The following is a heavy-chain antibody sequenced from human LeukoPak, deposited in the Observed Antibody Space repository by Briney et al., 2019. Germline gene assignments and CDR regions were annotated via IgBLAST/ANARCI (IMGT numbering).Heavy chain of an antibody. V-gene: IGHV4-39*01. J-gene: IGHJ4*02. CDR1: GDSMRGSRYY. D-gene: IGHD6-19*01. Sequence: SETLSLTCTVSGDSMRGSRYYLDWVRQAPGKGLEWIGNFYYNGNTYYNPSLKSRVTISGDTSKNQFSLKLTSVTAADTAVYYCARATFSYSSGWYPHYWGQGTLVTVSS. CDR3: ARATFSYSSGWYPHY. CDR2: FYYNGNT.